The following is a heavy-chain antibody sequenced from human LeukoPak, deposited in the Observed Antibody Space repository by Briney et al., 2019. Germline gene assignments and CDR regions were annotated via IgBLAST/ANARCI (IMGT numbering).Heavy chain of an antibody. J-gene: IGHJ4*02. CDR1: GGSISSSSYY. CDR2: IYYSGST. CDR3: ARWHGDYTYYFDY. D-gene: IGHD4-17*01. Sequence: SETLSLTCTVSGGSISSSSYYWGWIRQPPGKGLEWIGSIYYSGSTYYNPSLKSRVTISVDTSKNQFSLKLSSVTAADTAVYYCARWHGDYTYYFDYWGQGTLVTVSS. V-gene: IGHV4-39*07.